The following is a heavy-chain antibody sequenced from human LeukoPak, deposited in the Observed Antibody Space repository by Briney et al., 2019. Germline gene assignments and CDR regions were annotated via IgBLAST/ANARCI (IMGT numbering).Heavy chain of an antibody. Sequence: GGSLRLSCAASGFTFSSYSMTWVRQAPGKGLEWVANIKQDGSEKYYVDSVKGRFTISRDNAKNSLYLQMNSLRAEDTAVYYCARDPWDYGANYWGQGTLVTVSS. CDR2: IKQDGSEK. CDR1: GFTFSSYS. D-gene: IGHD4-17*01. J-gene: IGHJ4*02. V-gene: IGHV3-7*01. CDR3: ARDPWDYGANY.